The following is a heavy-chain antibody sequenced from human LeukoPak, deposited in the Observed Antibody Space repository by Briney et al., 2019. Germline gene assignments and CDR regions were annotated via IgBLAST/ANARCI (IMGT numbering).Heavy chain of an antibody. D-gene: IGHD2-15*01. CDR2: IYYSGTT. V-gene: IGHV4-39*01. CDR3: ARHSIIGGTEYAFDI. Sequence: SETLSLTCTVSGGSINSSSYYWGWIRQPPGKGLEWIGSIYYSGTTYYNPSLKSRVTISVDTSKNQLSLKLSSVTAADTAVYYCARHSIIGGTEYAFDIWGQGTMVTVSS. CDR1: GGSINSSSYY. J-gene: IGHJ3*02.